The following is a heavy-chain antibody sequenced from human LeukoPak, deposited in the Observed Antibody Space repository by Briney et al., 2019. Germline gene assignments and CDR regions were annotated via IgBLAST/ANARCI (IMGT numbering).Heavy chain of an antibody. J-gene: IGHJ4*02. CDR1: GFIFSSYG. CDR2: ISYDGSNK. D-gene: IGHD6-13*01. V-gene: IGHV3-30*18. CDR3: AKGGQQVVRYYFDY. Sequence: GGSLRLSCAASGFIFSSYGMHWVRQAPGKGLEWVAVISYDGSNKYYADSVKGRFTISRDNSENTLYLQMNSLRTEDTAVYSCAKGGQQVVRYYFDYWGQGTLVTVSS.